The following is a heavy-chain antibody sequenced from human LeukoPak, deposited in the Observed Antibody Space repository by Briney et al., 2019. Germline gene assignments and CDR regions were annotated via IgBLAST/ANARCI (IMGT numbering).Heavy chain of an antibody. J-gene: IGHJ4*02. CDR2: IYTSGSI. Sequence: SETLSLTCTVSGGSINSYYWSWIRQPAGKGLEWIGRIYTSGSINYNPSLKSRVTMSVDTSKNQFSLKLSSVTAADTAVYYCARVSRPGGYGSGSLAYYFDYWGQGTLVTVSS. D-gene: IGHD3-10*01. V-gene: IGHV4-4*07. CDR3: ARVSRPGGYGSGSLAYYFDY. CDR1: GGSINSYY.